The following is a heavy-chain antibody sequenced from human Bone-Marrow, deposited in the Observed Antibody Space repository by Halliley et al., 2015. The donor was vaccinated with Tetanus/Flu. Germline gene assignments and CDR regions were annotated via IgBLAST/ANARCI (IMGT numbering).Heavy chain of an antibody. CDR1: GASISENS. CDR3: ARSGDRAGYSEVVK. V-gene: IGHV4-59*01. Sequence: TLSLTCTVSGASISENSWSWIRQPPGKGLEWVGYMYYGEFTNYNPSLKSRLTLSGDTSKNHLSLRLTSVTAADTAVYYCARSGDRAGYSEVVKWGRGALVTVSS. CDR2: MYYGEFT. D-gene: IGHD3-9*01. J-gene: IGHJ4*02.